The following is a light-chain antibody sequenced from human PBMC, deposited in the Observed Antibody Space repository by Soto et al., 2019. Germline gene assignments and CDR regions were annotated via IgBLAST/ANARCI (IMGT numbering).Light chain of an antibody. Sequence: QSAPTQPASVSGSPGQSITISCTGASSDVGYSNHVSWYQHHPGKVPKLIIYDVNNRPSGVSDRFSGSKSGNTASLTISGLQSEDDGDYYCSSYTSSDTLVFGGVTKVTVL. CDR1: SSDVGYSNH. V-gene: IGLV2-14*03. J-gene: IGLJ3*02. CDR2: DVN. CDR3: SSYTSSDTLV.